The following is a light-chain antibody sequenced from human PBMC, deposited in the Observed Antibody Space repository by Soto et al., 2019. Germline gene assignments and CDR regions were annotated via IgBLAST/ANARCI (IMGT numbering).Light chain of an antibody. V-gene: IGKV3-15*01. J-gene: IGKJ1*01. CDR2: GAS. CDR1: QSVSSY. Sequence: EEVLTQSLGTLSLTQGERATLSCRASQSVSSYLAWYHQKPGQAPRLLLYGASTRATGIPARFSGSGSGTEFTLTINSLQSEDFAVYYCQQYNNWPRTSGQGTKV. CDR3: QQYNNWPRT.